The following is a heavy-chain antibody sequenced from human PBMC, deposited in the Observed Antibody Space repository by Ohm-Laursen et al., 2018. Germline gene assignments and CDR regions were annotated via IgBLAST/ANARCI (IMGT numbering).Heavy chain of an antibody. CDR1: GFTFSRYA. V-gene: IGHV3-23*01. D-gene: IGHD3-22*01. J-gene: IGHJ4*02. CDR2: ISGSGGST. CDR3: ARRYYYDSSGYYLDY. Sequence: SLRLSCAASGFTFSRYAMSWVRQAPGKGLEWVSAISGSGGSTYYADSVKGRFTISRDNSKNTLYLQMNSLRAEDTAVYYCARRYYYDSSGYYLDYWGQGTLVTVSS.